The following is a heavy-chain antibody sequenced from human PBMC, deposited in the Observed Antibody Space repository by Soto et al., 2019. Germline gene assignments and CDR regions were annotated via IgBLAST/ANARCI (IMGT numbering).Heavy chain of an antibody. V-gene: IGHV4-30-4*01. CDR2: IYYSGST. CDR3: ARFHRDYYDSSGLDAFDI. D-gene: IGHD3-22*01. CDR1: GGSISSGDYY. J-gene: IGHJ3*02. Sequence: PSETLSVTCTVSGGSISSGDYYWIWIRQAPGKGLEWIGYIYYSGSTYYNPSLKSRVTISVDTSKNQFSLKLSSVTAADTAVYYCARFHRDYYDSSGLDAFDIWGQGTMVTVSS.